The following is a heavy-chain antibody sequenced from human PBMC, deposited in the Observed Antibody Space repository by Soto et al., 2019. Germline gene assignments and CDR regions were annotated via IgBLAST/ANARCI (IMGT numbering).Heavy chain of an antibody. D-gene: IGHD2-2*01. CDR1: GYTFSNYG. V-gene: IGHV1-18*01. CDR3: ARDVRRSTLTEVDAVVDAFDI. CDR2: ISFYNGNT. Sequence: QVQLVQSGAEVKKPGASVKVSCKASGYTFSNYGITWVRQAPGQGLEWMGWISFYNGNTNYAQKVQGRVALTTDTSTSTAYMELKTLRSDDTALYYCARDVRRSTLTEVDAVVDAFDIWGPGTMLTVSS. J-gene: IGHJ3*02.